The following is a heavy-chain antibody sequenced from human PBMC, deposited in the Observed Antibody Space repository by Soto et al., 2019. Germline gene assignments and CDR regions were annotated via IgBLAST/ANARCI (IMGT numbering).Heavy chain of an antibody. J-gene: IGHJ4*02. CDR2: MSSDGNNR. CDR1: GFSFSTYA. V-gene: IGHV3-30-3*01. Sequence: QVQLVESGGGVVQPGRSLRLSCATSGFSFSTYAIHWVRQAPGKGLEWVAIMSSDGNNRYYADSVKGRFTISRDNSKNTLSLQMNSLTYEDTAVYYCARDGHMTVAPTTGWLDYWGQGTLVTVSS. CDR3: ARDGHMTVAPTTGWLDY. D-gene: IGHD2-21*01.